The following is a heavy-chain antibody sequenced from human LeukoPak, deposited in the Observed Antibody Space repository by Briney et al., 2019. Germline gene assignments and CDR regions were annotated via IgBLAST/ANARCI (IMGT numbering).Heavy chain of an antibody. CDR2: INPNSGGT. J-gene: IGHJ6*02. CDR3: ARDTRIATVVPAAPSAGIDYYYYGMDV. D-gene: IGHD2-2*01. V-gene: IGHV1-2*02. CDR1: GYTFTGYY. Sequence: ASVKVSCKASGYTFTGYYMHWVRQAPGQGLEWMGWINPNSGGTNYAQKFQGRVTMTRDTSISTAYMELSRPRSDDTAVYYCARDTRIATVVPAAPSAGIDYYYYGMDVWGQGTTVTVSS.